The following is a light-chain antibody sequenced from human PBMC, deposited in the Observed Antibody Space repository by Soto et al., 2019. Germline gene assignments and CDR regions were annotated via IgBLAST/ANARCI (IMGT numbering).Light chain of an antibody. CDR2: GAS. CDR3: QQSYTTPRT. J-gene: IGKJ1*01. CDR1: QSIRTP. V-gene: IGKV1-39*01. Sequence: QMTQSPSSLSASVGARITITCRASQSIRTPLNWYQQKPGKAPRLLIYGASTLQSGVPSRFSGSGSATDFTLTVSSLQPEDSAIYYCQQSYTTPRTFGQGTKVDIK.